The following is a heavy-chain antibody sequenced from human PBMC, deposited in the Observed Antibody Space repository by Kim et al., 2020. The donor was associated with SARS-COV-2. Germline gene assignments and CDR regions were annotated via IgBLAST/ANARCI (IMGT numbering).Heavy chain of an antibody. CDR3: ARVGYGDYLNSYFDY. V-gene: IGHV3-30*04. J-gene: IGHJ4*02. CDR2: ISYDGSNK. Sequence: GGSLRLSCAASGFTFSSYAMHWVRQAPGKGLEWVAVISYDGSNKYYADSVKGRFTISRDNSKNTLYLQMNSLRAEDTAVYYCARVGYGDYLNSYFDYWGQGTLVTVSS. CDR1: GFTFSSYA. D-gene: IGHD4-17*01.